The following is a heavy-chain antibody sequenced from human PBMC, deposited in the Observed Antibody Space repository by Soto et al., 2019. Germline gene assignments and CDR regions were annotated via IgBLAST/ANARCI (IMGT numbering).Heavy chain of an antibody. V-gene: IGHV3-30-3*01. CDR1: GFTFSTYA. J-gene: IGHJ6*02. D-gene: IGHD4-17*01. CDR2: ISYDGTKK. Sequence: QVQLVESGGGVVQPGRSLRLSCAASGFTFSTYAMHWVRQAPGKGLEWVAVISYDGTKKYYADSVKGRLTISRDNSKNTLNLQMNSLRDEETAVYYCARADAGDYDPNDYYYYGMDVWGRGTTVTVSS. CDR3: ARADAGDYDPNDYYYYGMDV.